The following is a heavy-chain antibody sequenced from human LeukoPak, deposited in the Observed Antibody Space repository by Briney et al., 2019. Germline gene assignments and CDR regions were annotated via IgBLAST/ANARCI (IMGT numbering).Heavy chain of an antibody. Sequence: PPETLSLTCAVYGGSFSGYYWSWIRQPPGKGLEWIGEINHSGSTNYNPSLKSRVTISVDTSKNQFSLKLSSVTAADTAVYYCARSRSLRALYYFDYWGQGTLVTVSS. CDR3: ARSRSLRALYYFDY. J-gene: IGHJ4*02. CDR1: GGSFSGYY. V-gene: IGHV4-34*01. CDR2: INHSGST.